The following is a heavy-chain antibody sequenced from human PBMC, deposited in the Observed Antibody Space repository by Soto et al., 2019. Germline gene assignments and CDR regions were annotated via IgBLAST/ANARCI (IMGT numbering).Heavy chain of an antibody. D-gene: IGHD2-21*02. V-gene: IGHV4-4*02. CDR1: GGTVASSHW. J-gene: IGHJ5*02. Sequence: SETLSLTCGVSGGTVASSHWWSWVRQSPGGGLEWIGNVYHTGDTNFNPSLQSRVTISVDKSNNQFSLRLNSLTAADTAVYFCAREIVTAGGNNYFDPWGPGTLVTVS. CDR3: AREIVTAGGNNYFDP. CDR2: VYHTGDT.